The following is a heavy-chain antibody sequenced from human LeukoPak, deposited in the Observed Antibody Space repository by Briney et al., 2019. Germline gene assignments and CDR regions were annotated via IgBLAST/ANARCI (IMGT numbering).Heavy chain of an antibody. CDR3: ARTGVVPAAINWFDP. J-gene: IGHJ5*02. D-gene: IGHD2-2*01. Sequence: GGSLRLSCAASGFTVSSNYMSWVRQAPGKGLEWVSVIYSGGSTYYADSVKGRFTISRDNSKNALYLQMNSLRAEDTAVYYCARTGVVPAAINWFDPWGQGTLVTVSS. CDR2: IYSGGST. V-gene: IGHV3-66*01. CDR1: GFTVSSNY.